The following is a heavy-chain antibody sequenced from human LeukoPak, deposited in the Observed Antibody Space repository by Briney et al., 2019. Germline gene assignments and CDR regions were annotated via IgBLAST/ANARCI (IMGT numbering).Heavy chain of an antibody. V-gene: IGHV3-21*01. CDR1: GFTFSSYS. J-gene: IGHJ4*02. CDR3: ARSLACCSSTSCLEKHYLDY. D-gene: IGHD2-2*01. Sequence: GGSLRLSGAASGFTFSSYSMNWVRQAAGKGLEWVSSISSSSSYIYYADSVKGRFTISRDNAKNSLCLQMNSLRAEDTAVYYCARSLACCSSTSCLEKHYLDYCGQGTLVTVSS. CDR2: ISSSSSYI.